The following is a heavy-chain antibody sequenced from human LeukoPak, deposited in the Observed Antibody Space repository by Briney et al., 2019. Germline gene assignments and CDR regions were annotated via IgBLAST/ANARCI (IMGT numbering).Heavy chain of an antibody. CDR1: GGSISTYD. Sequence: SETLSLTCAVSGGSISTYDWSWIRQPPGKGLEWIGYIYYGGSTNYNPSLKSRVTISVDTSKNQFSLKLSSVTAADTAVYYCARVGPGIATADPYYYNGMDVWGQGTAVTVSS. D-gene: IGHD6-13*01. CDR3: ARVGPGIATADPYYYNGMDV. J-gene: IGHJ6*02. V-gene: IGHV4-59*08. CDR2: IYYGGST.